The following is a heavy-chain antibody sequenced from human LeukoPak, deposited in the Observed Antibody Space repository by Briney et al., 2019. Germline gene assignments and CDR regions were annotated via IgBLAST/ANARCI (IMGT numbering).Heavy chain of an antibody. J-gene: IGHJ6*03. CDR1: GFTFSSYW. D-gene: IGHD2-2*01. V-gene: IGHV3-7*01. Sequence: GGSLRLSCAASGFTFSSYWMNWVRQAPGKGLEWVANIKQDGSEKYYVDSVKGRFTISRDNAKNSLYLQMNSLRAEDTAVYYCARAVVVPAARHYYYYYMDVWGKGTTVTVSS. CDR2: IKQDGSEK. CDR3: ARAVVVPAARHYYYYYMDV.